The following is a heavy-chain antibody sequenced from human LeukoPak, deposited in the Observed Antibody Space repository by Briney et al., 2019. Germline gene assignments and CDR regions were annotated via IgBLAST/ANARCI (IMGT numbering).Heavy chain of an antibody. V-gene: IGHV3-21*01. D-gene: IGHD4-17*01. CDR3: ASYGDYSDAFDI. J-gene: IGHJ3*02. Sequence: GGSLRLSCAASGFTFSSYNMNWFRQAPGKGLEWTASISSTSSYIYYADSVKGRFTISRDNAKNSLYLQMDSLRAEDTAVYYCASYGDYSDAFDIWGQGTMVTVSS. CDR2: ISSTSSYI. CDR1: GFTFSSYN.